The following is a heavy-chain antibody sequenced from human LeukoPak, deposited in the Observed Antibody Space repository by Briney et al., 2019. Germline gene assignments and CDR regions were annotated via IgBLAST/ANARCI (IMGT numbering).Heavy chain of an antibody. Sequence: GGPLSLPCGPSGFNVSSKYMSWVPAAPGKGLEGVSVIYSGRSTHYEASVKGRLTIYRDNSKNTLYLQMNSLRAEETAVYYCARGAGNRVAAYDFWGQGTLVTVSS. V-gene: IGHV3-53*01. CDR3: ARGAGNRVAAYDF. CDR2: IYSGRST. CDR1: GFNVSSKY. D-gene: IGHD2/OR15-2a*01. J-gene: IGHJ4*02.